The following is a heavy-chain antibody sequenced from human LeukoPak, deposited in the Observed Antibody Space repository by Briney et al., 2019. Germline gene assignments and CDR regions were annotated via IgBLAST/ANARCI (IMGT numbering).Heavy chain of an antibody. J-gene: IGHJ4*02. V-gene: IGHV1-2*02. Sequence: ASVKVSCTASGYTFTGYYMHWVRQAPGQGLEWMGWINPNSGGTNYAQKLQGRVTMTTDTSTSTAYMELRSLRSDDTAVYYCARRYYGSGSYYLPYWFDYWGQGTLVTVSS. CDR3: ARRYYGSGSYYLPYWFDY. D-gene: IGHD3-10*01. CDR1: GYTFTGYY. CDR2: INPNSGGT.